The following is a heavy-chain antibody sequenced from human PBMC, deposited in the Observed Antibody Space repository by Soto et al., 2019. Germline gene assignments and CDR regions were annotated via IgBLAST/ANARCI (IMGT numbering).Heavy chain of an antibody. CDR2: ISYDGSHK. J-gene: IGHJ6*02. CDR3: AKDYGDYSYGMDV. Sequence: QVQLVESGGGVVQPGRSLRLSCAASGFTFSRCGMNWVRQAPGQGLEWVAVISYDGSHKYYADSVKGRFTISRDNSKNTRYLQMNSLRAEDTAVYYCAKDYGDYSYGMDVWGQGTTVTVSS. D-gene: IGHD4-17*01. V-gene: IGHV3-30*18. CDR1: GFTFSRCG.